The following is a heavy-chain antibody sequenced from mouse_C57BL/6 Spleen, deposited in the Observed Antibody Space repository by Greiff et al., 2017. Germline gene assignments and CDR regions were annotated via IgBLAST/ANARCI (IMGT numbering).Heavy chain of an antibody. CDR2: IYPGNSDT. D-gene: IGHD1-1*01. V-gene: IGHV1-5*01. Sequence: EVQLQQSGTVLARPGASVKMSCKTSGYTFTSYWMHWVKQRPGQGLEWIGAIYPGNSDTSYNQKFKGKAKLTAVTSASTAYMELSSLTNEDSAVYYCTRYYLYYGSSYYWYFEVWGTGTTVTVSS. CDR1: GYTFTSYW. CDR3: TRYYLYYGSSYYWYFEV. J-gene: IGHJ1*03.